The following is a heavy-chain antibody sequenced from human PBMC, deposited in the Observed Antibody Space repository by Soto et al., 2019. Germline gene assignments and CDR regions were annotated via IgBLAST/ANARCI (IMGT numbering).Heavy chain of an antibody. Sequence: QVQLEESGGGVVQPGRSLRLSCATSGFTFRNYAMHWVRQAPGKGLECVAVIAYDGSNKFYRDYVKGRFTISRDNSQNTLYLQMNSLRYEDTAVYYCVRGDREDIAVVIGVRPGEYGVDVWGQGTTVTVSS. D-gene: IGHD2-15*01. CDR2: IAYDGSNK. J-gene: IGHJ6*02. V-gene: IGHV3-30-3*01. CDR3: VRGDREDIAVVIGVRPGEYGVDV. CDR1: GFTFRNYA.